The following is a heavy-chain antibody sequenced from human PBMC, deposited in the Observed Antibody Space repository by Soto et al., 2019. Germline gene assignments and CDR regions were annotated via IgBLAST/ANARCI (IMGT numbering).Heavy chain of an antibody. CDR2: IDSAGDA. CDR1: GFTFSSHD. Sequence: EVQLVESGGGLVQPGGSLRLSCAASGFTFSSHDMHWVSQVTGKGLEWVSGIDSAGDAKYPASVKGRFTISRENAKNSLHLQMNSLRAGDTAVYYCARGGIWGVSWNWFDTWGQGTLVTVSS. J-gene: IGHJ5*02. V-gene: IGHV3-13*01. D-gene: IGHD3-10*01. CDR3: ARGGIWGVSWNWFDT.